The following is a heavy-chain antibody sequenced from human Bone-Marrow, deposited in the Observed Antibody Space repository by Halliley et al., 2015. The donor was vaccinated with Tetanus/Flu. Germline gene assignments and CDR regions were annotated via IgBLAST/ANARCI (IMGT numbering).Heavy chain of an antibody. CDR3: ATALDSDDWYFDL. Sequence: MGWIGAYNGNTNYAHKFQDRVTMTTDTSRTTAYLELRTLRSDDTAMYYCATALDSDDWYFDLWGRGTLVTVSS. CDR2: IGAYNGNT. J-gene: IGHJ2*01. D-gene: IGHD2-21*02. V-gene: IGHV1-18*01.